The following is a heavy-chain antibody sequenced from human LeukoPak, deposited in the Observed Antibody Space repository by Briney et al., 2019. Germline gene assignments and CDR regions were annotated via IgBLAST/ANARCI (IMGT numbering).Heavy chain of an antibody. V-gene: IGHV1-69*06. D-gene: IGHD1-26*01. CDR2: IIPIFGTA. Sequence: GSSVKVSCKASGGTFSSYTISWVRQAPGQGFEWMGGIIPIFGTANYAQKFQGRVTITADKSTSTAYMELSSLRSEDTAVYYCARDPSQPSGRASWGYYFDYWGQGTLVTVSS. CDR1: GGTFSSYT. CDR3: ARDPSQPSGRASWGYYFDY. J-gene: IGHJ4*02.